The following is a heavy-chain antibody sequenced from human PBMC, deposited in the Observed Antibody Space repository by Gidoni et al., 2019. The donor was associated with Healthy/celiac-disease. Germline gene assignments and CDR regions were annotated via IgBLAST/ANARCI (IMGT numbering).Heavy chain of an antibody. J-gene: IGHJ2*01. D-gene: IGHD5-18*01. CDR1: GGSISSGDYY. CDR3: AREERAIQLWTNWYFDL. CDR2: IYYSGST. V-gene: IGHV4-30-4*01. Sequence: QVQLQESGPGLVKPSQPLSLTCTVSGGSISSGDYYWSWIRQPPGKGLEWIGYIYYSGSTYYNPSFKSRVTISVDTSKNQFSLKLSSVTAADTAVYYCAREERAIQLWTNWYFDLWGRGTLVTVSS.